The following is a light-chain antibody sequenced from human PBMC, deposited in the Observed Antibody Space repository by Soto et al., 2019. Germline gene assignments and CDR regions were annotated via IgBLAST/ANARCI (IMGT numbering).Light chain of an antibody. CDR1: QSVGND. CDR3: QQYNNWPLT. Sequence: EIVMTQSPATLSVSPGDRATPSCRASQSVGNDLAWYQQKPGQAPRLLIYDASTRATGIPARLSGSGSGTEFTLTISSLLSEDFAVYSCQQYNNWPLTFGGGTKVDIK. CDR2: DAS. V-gene: IGKV3D-15*01. J-gene: IGKJ4*01.